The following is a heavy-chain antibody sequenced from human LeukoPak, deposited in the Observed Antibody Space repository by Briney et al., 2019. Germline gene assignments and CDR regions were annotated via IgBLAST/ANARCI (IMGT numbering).Heavy chain of an antibody. CDR1: GGSISSGSYY. Sequence: PSQTLSLTCTVSGGSISSGSYYWSWIRQPAGKGLEWIGRIYTSGSTNYNPSLKSRVTISVDTSKNQFSLKLNSVTAADTAVYYCARGQFYHDSSGLYYWG. CDR2: IYTSGST. CDR3: ARGQFYHDSSGLYY. J-gene: IGHJ4*01. V-gene: IGHV4-61*02. D-gene: IGHD3-22*01.